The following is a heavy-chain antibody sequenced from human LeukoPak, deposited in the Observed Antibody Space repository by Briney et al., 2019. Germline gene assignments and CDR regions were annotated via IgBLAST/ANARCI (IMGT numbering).Heavy chain of an antibody. Sequence: SETLSLTCSVSGGSISSNSWCWIRQPAAPGMELLGRVYTSGCTNYNPSLKSRVTISMDTSKNQFSLKLSSVTAADTAVYYCARDGRQRVTMDTGALDIWGQGTMVTVSS. D-gene: IGHD3-10*01. CDR1: GGSISSNS. CDR3: ARDGRQRVTMDTGALDI. CDR2: VYTSGCT. V-gene: IGHV4-4*07. J-gene: IGHJ3*02.